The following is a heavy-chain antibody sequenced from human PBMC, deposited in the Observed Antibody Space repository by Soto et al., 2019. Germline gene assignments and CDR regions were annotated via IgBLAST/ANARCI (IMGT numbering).Heavy chain of an antibody. J-gene: IGHJ4*02. V-gene: IGHV5-51*01. CDR3: ARQRAWNDAFDF. Sequence: GESLKISCQGSGYSFTNYWIGWVRQMPGKGLEWMGLIYPADSDTRYSPSFQGQVTFSADKSLNTAYLQWNSLKTSDTAIYYCARQRAWNDAFDFWGQGILVTVSS. CDR2: IYPADSDT. CDR1: GYSFTNYW. D-gene: IGHD1-1*01.